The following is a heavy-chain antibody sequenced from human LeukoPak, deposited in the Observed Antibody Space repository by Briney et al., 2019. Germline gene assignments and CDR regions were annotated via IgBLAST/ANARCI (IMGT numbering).Heavy chain of an antibody. CDR3: ARGKKGATNPFDY. CDR2: IWYDGSNK. CDR1: GFTFSSYG. V-gene: IGHV3-33*08. D-gene: IGHD1-26*01. J-gene: IGHJ4*02. Sequence: PGGSLRLSCAASGFTFSSYGMHWVRQAPGKGLEWVAVIWYDGSNKYYADSVKGRFTISRDNSKNTLYLQMNSLRAEDTAVYYCARGKKGATNPFDYWGQGTLVTVSS.